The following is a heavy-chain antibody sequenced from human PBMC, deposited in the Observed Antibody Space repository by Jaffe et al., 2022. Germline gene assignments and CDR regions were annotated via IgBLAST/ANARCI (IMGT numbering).Heavy chain of an antibody. CDR1: GFTFSSYE. CDR2: ISSSGSTI. Sequence: EVQLVESGGGLVQPGGSLRLSCAASGFTFSSYEMNWVRQAPGKGLEWVSYISSSGSTIYYADSVKGRFTISRDNAKNSLYLQMNSLRAEDTAVYYCAGSPLNTPDAFDIWGQGTMVTVSS. J-gene: IGHJ3*02. CDR3: AGSPLNTPDAFDI. V-gene: IGHV3-48*03. D-gene: IGHD5-18*01.